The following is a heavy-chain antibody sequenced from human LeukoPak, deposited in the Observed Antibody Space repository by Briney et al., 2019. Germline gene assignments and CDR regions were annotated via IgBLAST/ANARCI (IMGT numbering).Heavy chain of an antibody. J-gene: IGHJ4*02. CDR2: ISSSSSYI. CDR1: GFTFSSYW. D-gene: IGHD6-19*01. Sequence: GGSLRLSCGASGFTFSSYWMSWVRQAPGKGLEWVSSISSSSSYIYYADSVKGRFTISRDNAKNSLYLQMNSLRAEDTAVYYCARGSIAVAGTYVYWGQGTLVTVSS. V-gene: IGHV3-21*01. CDR3: ARGSIAVAGTYVY.